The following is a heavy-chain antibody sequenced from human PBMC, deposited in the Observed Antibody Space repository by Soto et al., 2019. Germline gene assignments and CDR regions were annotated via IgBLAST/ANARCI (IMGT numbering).Heavy chain of an antibody. CDR1: GFTFNNCG. J-gene: IGHJ4*02. CDR3: SKTASGTYSES. CDR2: ISGSGITT. D-gene: IGHD1-26*01. V-gene: IGHV3-23*01. Sequence: SLRLSCVASGFTFNNCGMNWVRQAPGKGLEWVSGISGSGITTYYADSVKGRFTISRDTSKNTLYLQMNSLRAEDTAVYYCSKTASGTYSESWGQGTLVTVSS.